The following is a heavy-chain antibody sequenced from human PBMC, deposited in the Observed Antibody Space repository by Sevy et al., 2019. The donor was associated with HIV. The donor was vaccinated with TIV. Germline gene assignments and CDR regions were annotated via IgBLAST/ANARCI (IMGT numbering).Heavy chain of an antibody. Sequence: GGSLRLSGAASGFIFSNFNMNWVRQAPGKGLEWVSSISSSSNDLYYADSGKGRFTISRDNAKNSLYLQMNSLRAEDTAVYFCARKMELLVPDYWGQGTLVTVSS. CDR1: GFIFSNFN. CDR2: ISSSSNDL. D-gene: IGHD2-21*02. J-gene: IGHJ4*02. CDR3: ARKMELLVPDY. V-gene: IGHV3-21*01.